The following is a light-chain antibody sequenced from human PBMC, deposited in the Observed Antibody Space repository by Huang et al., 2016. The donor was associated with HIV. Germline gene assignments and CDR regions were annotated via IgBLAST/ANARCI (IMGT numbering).Light chain of an antibody. CDR2: GAS. V-gene: IGKV1-39*01. J-gene: IGKJ1*01. CDR1: QSVATY. CDR3: QQSHTFPPT. Sequence: DIQMTQSPSSLSASVGDRVTVTCRASQSVATYLNGYQQKSDKAPKRLIYGASNLQSGVPRKFSGGGSGTNFTFTINNLQPEDFATYYCQQSHTFPPTFGRGTKVEFK.